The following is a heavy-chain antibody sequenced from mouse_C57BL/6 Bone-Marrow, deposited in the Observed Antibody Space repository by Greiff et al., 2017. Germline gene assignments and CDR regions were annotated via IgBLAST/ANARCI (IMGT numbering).Heavy chain of an antibody. D-gene: IGHD2-3*01. CDR2: ISDGGSYT. CDR1: GFTFSSYA. V-gene: IGHV5-4*01. CDR3: ARDARLLYWYFDV. Sequence: EVQGVESGGGLVKPGGSLKLSCAASGFTFSSYAMSWVRQTPEKRLEWVATISDGGSYTYYPDNVKGRFTISRDNAKNNLYLQMSHLKSEDTAMYYCARDARLLYWYFDVWGTGTTVTVSS. J-gene: IGHJ1*03.